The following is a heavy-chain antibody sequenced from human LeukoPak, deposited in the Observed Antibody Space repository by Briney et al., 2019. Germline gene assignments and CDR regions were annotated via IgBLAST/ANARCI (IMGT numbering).Heavy chain of an antibody. CDR2: ISSSSSTI. D-gene: IGHD1-26*01. CDR1: GFTFSSYS. J-gene: IGHJ3*02. Sequence: PGGSLRLSCAASGFTFSSYSMNWVRQAPGKGLEWVSYISSSSSTIYYAYSVKGRFTISRDNAKNSLYLQMNSLRDEDTAVYYCARDTSSGSRPDAFDIWGQGTMVTVSS. V-gene: IGHV3-48*02. CDR3: ARDTSSGSRPDAFDI.